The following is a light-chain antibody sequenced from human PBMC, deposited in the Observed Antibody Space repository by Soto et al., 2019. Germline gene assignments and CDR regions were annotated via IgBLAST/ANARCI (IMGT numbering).Light chain of an antibody. CDR1: QSISSW. CDR2: KAS. J-gene: IGKJ1*01. V-gene: IGKV1-5*03. Sequence: DIPMTQSPATLSASVGDRVTITCRASQSISSWLAWYQQKPGKAPKLLIYKASNLEIGVPSRFSGSGSGTEFTLTISSLQPDDFATYYCQQYNSFLRWTFGQGTKVDIK. CDR3: QQYNSFLRWT.